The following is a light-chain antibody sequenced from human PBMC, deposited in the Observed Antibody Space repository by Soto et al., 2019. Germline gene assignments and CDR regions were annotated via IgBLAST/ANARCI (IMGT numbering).Light chain of an antibody. V-gene: IGLV2-14*02. Sequence: LTQPASVSGSPGQSITISCTGTSSDVGSYDLVSWYQHHPGKAPKLIIYEVSNRPSGVSNRFSGSKSGNTASLTISGLQAEDEADYYCSSYTSSSTYVFGTGTKVTVL. CDR3: SSYTSSSTYV. J-gene: IGLJ1*01. CDR1: SSDVGSYDL. CDR2: EVS.